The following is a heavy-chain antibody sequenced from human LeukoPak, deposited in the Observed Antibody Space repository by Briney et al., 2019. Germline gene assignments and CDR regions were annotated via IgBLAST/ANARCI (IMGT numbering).Heavy chain of an antibody. V-gene: IGHV4-34*01. CDR3: ARGPRRMAGTRKPNWFDP. Sequence: SETLSLTCAVYGGSFSGYYWSWIRQPPGKGLEWIGEINHSGSTNYNPSLKSRVTISVDTSKNQFSLKLSSVTAADTAVYYCARGPRRMAGTRKPNWFDPWGQGTLVTASS. D-gene: IGHD6-19*01. CDR2: INHSGST. CDR1: GGSFSGYY. J-gene: IGHJ5*02.